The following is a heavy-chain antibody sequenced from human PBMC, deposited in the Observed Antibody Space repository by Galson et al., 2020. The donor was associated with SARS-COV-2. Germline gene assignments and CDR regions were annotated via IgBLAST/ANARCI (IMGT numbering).Heavy chain of an antibody. Sequence: SETLSLTCAVYGGSFSGYYWSWIRQPPGKGLEWIGEINHSGSTNYNPSLKSRVTISLDTSKNQFSLKLSSVTAADTAVYYCARGARIAAAGTGLPTRYSPKYSSGWHYWGQGTLVTVSS. J-gene: IGHJ4*02. V-gene: IGHV4-34*01. CDR3: ARGARIAAAGTGLPTRYSPKYSSGWHY. D-gene: IGHD6-13*01. CDR2: INHSGST. CDR1: GGSFSGYY.